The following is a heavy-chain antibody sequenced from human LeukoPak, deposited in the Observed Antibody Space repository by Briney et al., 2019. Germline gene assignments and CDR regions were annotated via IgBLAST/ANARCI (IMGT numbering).Heavy chain of an antibody. CDR2: IKQDGSEK. J-gene: IGHJ4*02. CDR3: ARIRRGWSQNWDY. V-gene: IGHV3-7*01. CDR1: GFTCSGYW. D-gene: IGHD6-19*01. Sequence: GGSLRLSCAASGFTCSGYWMSWVRQAPGKGLECVANIKQDGSEKYYVDSVKGRFTISRDNAKNSLYLQMNSLRAEDTAVYYCARIRRGWSQNWDYWGQGTLVTVSS.